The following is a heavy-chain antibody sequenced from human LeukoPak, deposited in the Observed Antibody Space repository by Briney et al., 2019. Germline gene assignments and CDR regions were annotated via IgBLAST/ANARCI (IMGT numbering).Heavy chain of an antibody. J-gene: IGHJ4*02. CDR2: IYYTGST. D-gene: IGHD3-10*01. CDR3: ARPRGPYGSGSWSY. CDR1: GGSISSYY. V-gene: IGHV4-59*12. Sequence: SETLSLTCIVSGGSISSYYWSWIRQPPGKGLEWIGYIYYTGSTNYNPSLKSRVTMSVDTSKNQFSLKLSSVTAADTAVYYCARPRGPYGSGSWSYWGQGTLVTVSS.